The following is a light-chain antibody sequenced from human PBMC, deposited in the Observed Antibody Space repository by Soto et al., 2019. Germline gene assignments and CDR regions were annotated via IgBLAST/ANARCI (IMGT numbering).Light chain of an antibody. CDR2: AAS. V-gene: IGKV1-39*01. CDR1: QGISSY. Sequence: IQLTQSASSLSASVGDRVTITCGASQGISSYLAWYQQKPGKAPKLLIYAASSLQSGVPSRFSGSGSGTDFNLTISSLQTEDFATYYCQQSYSTPVTFGQGTRLEIK. CDR3: QQSYSTPVT. J-gene: IGKJ5*01.